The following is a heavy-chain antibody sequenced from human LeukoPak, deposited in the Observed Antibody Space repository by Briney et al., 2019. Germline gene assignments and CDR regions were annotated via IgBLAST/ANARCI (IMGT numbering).Heavy chain of an antibody. Sequence: GGSLRLSCAASGFTFSNAWMSWVRQAPGKGLEWGGRIKSKTDGGTTDYAAPVKGRFTTSRDDSKNTLYLQMNSLKTEDTAVYYCTTEDLYYYYMDVWGKGTTVTVSS. V-gene: IGHV3-15*01. CDR3: TTEDLYYYYMDV. D-gene: IGHD3-3*01. CDR2: IKSKTDGGTT. CDR1: GFTFSNAW. J-gene: IGHJ6*03.